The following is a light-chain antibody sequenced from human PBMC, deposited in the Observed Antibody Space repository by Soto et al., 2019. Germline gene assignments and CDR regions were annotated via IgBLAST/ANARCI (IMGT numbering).Light chain of an antibody. CDR3: QQSFSILRWT. Sequence: DIQMTQSPSSLSASVGDRVTITCRASESISIYLNWYQQKPGKAPRLLIYAASTLQSGVPSRFSGSGSVTDFTLTISSLQPEDFATYYCQQSFSILRWTFGHGTKVTSK. CDR2: AAS. CDR1: ESISIY. J-gene: IGKJ1*01. V-gene: IGKV1-39*01.